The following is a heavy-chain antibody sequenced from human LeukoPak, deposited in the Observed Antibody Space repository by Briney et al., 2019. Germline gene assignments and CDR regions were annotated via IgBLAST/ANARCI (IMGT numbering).Heavy chain of an antibody. D-gene: IGHD3-3*01. J-gene: IGHJ6*03. V-gene: IGHV3-23*01. Sequence: GGSLRLSCAASGFTFSSYAMSWVRQAPGKGLEWVSAISGSGGSTYYADAVKGRFTISRDNSKNTLYLQMNSLRAEDTAVYYCAESGVDFWSGPNYYYYYMDVWGKGTTVTVSS. CDR3: AESGVDFWSGPNYYYYYMDV. CDR2: ISGSGGST. CDR1: GFTFSSYA.